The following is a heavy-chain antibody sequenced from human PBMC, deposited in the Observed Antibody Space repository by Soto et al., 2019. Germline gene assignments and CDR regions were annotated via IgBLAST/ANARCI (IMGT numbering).Heavy chain of an antibody. J-gene: IGHJ4*02. Sequence: EVPLLESGGGLVQPGGSLRLSCAASGFTFSSYAMSWVRQAVGKELEWVSTIGTSGRDTWYADSVKGRFTISRDNSWDTLYLQMNSLRAEDTAVYYCATGGAARTYFEYWGQGALVTVSS. CDR3: ATGGAARTYFEY. CDR2: IGTSGRDT. V-gene: IGHV3-23*01. D-gene: IGHD6-6*01. CDR1: GFTFSSYA.